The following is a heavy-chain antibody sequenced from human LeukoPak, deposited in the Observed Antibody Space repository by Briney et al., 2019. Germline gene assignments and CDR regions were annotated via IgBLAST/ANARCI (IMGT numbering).Heavy chain of an antibody. Sequence: ASVKVSCKASGYSFIGYYIHWVRQAPGPGLEWMGRINPNSGGANYAQKFQGRVTMTRDTSISTVYMELTRLRSDDTAMYYCAKSTNWGSISDGFDIWGQGTMVTVAS. CDR2: INPNSGGA. CDR1: GYSFIGYY. J-gene: IGHJ3*02. V-gene: IGHV1-2*06. D-gene: IGHD7-27*01. CDR3: AKSTNWGSISDGFDI.